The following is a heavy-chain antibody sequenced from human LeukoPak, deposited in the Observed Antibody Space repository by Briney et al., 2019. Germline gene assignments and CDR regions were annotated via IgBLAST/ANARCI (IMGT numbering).Heavy chain of an antibody. CDR1: GFTFSSYW. Sequence: GGSLRLSCAASGFTFSSYWMSWVRQAPGKGLEWVANIKQDGSEKYYVDSVKGRFTISRDSAKNSLYLQMNSLRAEDTAVYYCARDRSKYYFDYWGQGTLVTVSS. V-gene: IGHV3-7*01. CDR2: IKQDGSEK. J-gene: IGHJ4*02. CDR3: ARDRSKYYFDY.